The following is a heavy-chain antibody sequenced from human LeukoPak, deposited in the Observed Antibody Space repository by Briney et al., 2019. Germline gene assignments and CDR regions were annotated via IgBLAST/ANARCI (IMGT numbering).Heavy chain of an antibody. V-gene: IGHV4-59*01. CDR1: GRSISSYY. Sequence: SETLSLTCTVSGRSISSYYWSWIRQPPGKGLEWIGYFQYSGSTNYNPSLKSRVTISVDTSKNQFSLKLSSVTTADTAMYYCARTVRGDYVDYWGQGTLVTVSS. J-gene: IGHJ4*02. CDR2: FQYSGST. CDR3: ARTVRGDYVDY. D-gene: IGHD4-17*01.